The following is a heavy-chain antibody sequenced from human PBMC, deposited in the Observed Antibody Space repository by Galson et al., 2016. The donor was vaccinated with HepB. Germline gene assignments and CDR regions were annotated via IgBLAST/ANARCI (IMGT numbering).Heavy chain of an antibody. CDR2: ISFDGGEE. CDR1: GFSLSNYH. Sequence: SLRLSCAASGFSLSNYHMHWVRQAPGKGLEWVAAISFDGGEEYYIDSVKGRFVISRDSSKNTLYLQMNSLRAEDTAVYYCAKDYDHGDPRALDTWGQGTMVTVSS. D-gene: IGHD3-16*01. CDR3: AKDYDHGDPRALDT. J-gene: IGHJ3*02. V-gene: IGHV3-30*18.